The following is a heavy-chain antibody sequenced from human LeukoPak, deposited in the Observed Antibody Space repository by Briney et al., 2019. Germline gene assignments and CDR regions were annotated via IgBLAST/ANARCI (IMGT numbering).Heavy chain of an antibody. V-gene: IGHV4-59*08. CDR2: IYYSGST. D-gene: IGHD2-2*01. Sequence: SETLSLTCTLSGGSISTYYWSWIRQPPGKGLEWIGYIYYSGSTNYNPSLKSRVTISVDTSKNQFSLKLSSVTAADTAVYYCARHPRYCSSTSCYDYWGQGTLVTVSS. CDR1: GGSISTYY. CDR3: ARHPRYCSSTSCYDY. J-gene: IGHJ4*02.